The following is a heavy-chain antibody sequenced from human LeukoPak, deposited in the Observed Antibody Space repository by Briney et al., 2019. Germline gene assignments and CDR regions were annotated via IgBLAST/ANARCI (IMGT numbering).Heavy chain of an antibody. J-gene: IGHJ6*03. Sequence: GGSLRLSCAASGFTFDDYGMSWVRQAPGKGLEWVSGINWNGGSTGYADSVKGRFTISRGNAKNSLYLQMNSLRAEDTALYYCARDGDVLRFLEWLPRYMDVWGKGTTVTVSS. CDR1: GFTFDDYG. CDR3: ARDGDVLRFLEWLPRYMDV. V-gene: IGHV3-20*04. D-gene: IGHD3-3*01. CDR2: INWNGGST.